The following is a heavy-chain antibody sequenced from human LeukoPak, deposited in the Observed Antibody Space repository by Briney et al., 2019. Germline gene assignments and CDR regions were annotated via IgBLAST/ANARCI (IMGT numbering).Heavy chain of an antibody. CDR3: ARDIKRSRARWENLGFDP. V-gene: IGHV1-18*01. D-gene: IGHD1-14*01. CDR1: GYTFTSYG. Sequence: ASVKVSCKASGYTFTSYGISWVRQAPGQGLEWMGWISAYNGNTNYAQKLQGRVTMTTDTSTSTAYMELRSLRSDDTAVYYCARDIKRSRARWENLGFDPWGQGTLVTVSS. J-gene: IGHJ5*02. CDR2: ISAYNGNT.